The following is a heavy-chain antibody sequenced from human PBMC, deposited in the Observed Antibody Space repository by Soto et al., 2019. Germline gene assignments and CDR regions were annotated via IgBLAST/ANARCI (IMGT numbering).Heavy chain of an antibody. J-gene: IGHJ5*02. CDR3: ARRVQGYCGGDCYVDWFDP. CDR1: GGSVSSGGYY. D-gene: IGHD2-21*02. CDR2: IYYSGST. Sequence: SETMSLTCPVSGGSVSSGGYYWSWISKHPGKGLEWIGYIYYSGSTYYNPSLKSRVTISVDTSKNQFSLKLSSVTAADTAVYYCARRVQGYCGGDCYVDWFDPWGQGTLVTVSS. V-gene: IGHV4-31*03.